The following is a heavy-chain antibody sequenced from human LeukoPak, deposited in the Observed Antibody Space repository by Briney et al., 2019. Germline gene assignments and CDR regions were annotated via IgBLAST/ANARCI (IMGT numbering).Heavy chain of an antibody. V-gene: IGHV4-59*08. CDR3: ARQGYGSGSYVYY. Sequence: SETLSLTCTVSGGSISSYYWSWIRQPPGKGLEWIGYIYYSGSTNYNPSLKSRVTISVDTSKNQFSLKLSPVTAADTAVYYCARQGYGSGSYVYYWGQGTLVTVSS. D-gene: IGHD3-10*01. CDR1: GGSISSYY. J-gene: IGHJ4*02. CDR2: IYYSGST.